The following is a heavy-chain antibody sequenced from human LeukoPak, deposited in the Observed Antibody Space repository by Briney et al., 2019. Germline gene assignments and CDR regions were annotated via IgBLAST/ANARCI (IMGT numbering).Heavy chain of an antibody. CDR3: ARDGSFWRGYPYYFDY. CDR1: GFTFSSYG. CDR2: IWYDGSNK. D-gene: IGHD3-3*01. Sequence: GSLRLSCAASGFTFSSYGMHWVRQAPGKGLEWVAIIWYDGSNKYYADSVKGRFTISRDNSKNTLYLQVNSLRAEDTAVYYCARDGSFWRGYPYYFDYWGQGTLVTASS. J-gene: IGHJ4*02. V-gene: IGHV3-33*01.